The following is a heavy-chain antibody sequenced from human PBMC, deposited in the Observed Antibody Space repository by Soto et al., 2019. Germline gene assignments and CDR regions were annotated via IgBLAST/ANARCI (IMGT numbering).Heavy chain of an antibody. Sequence: PSETLSLTCAVYGGSFSGYYWSWIRQPPGKGLEWIGEINHSGSTNYNPSLKSRVTISVDTSKNQFSLKLSSVTAADTAVYYCARGDPYGSGSPFDYWGQGTLVTVSS. D-gene: IGHD3-10*01. CDR1: GGSFSGYY. CDR2: INHSGST. CDR3: ARGDPYGSGSPFDY. J-gene: IGHJ4*02. V-gene: IGHV4-34*01.